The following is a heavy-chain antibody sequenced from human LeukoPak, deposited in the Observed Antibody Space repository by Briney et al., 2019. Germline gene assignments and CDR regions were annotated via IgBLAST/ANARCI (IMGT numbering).Heavy chain of an antibody. V-gene: IGHV3-7*01. D-gene: IGHD3-10*02. J-gene: IGHJ4*02. CDR1: GFTFSSYW. Sequence: GGSLRLSCAASGFTFSSYWMSWVRQAPGKGLEWVANIKQDGSEKYYVDSVKGRFSISRDNVENSVYLQMNSLRAEDTAVYYCARGKDVRYWGQGTLVTVSS. CDR3: ARGKDVRY. CDR2: IKQDGSEK.